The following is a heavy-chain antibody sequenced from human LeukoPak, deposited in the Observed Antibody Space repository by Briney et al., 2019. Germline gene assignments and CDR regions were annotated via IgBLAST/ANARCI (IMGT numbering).Heavy chain of an antibody. D-gene: IGHD3-22*01. V-gene: IGHV3-21*04. CDR1: GFTFSTHS. J-gene: IGHJ4*02. CDR2: ISGSSIYI. CDR3: ASMHGYYDGSGYWVQ. Sequence: GGSLRLSCAASGFTFSTHSMNWVRQAPGKGLEWVSSISGSSIYIYYADSVEGRFTISRDNPRDTLYLQMNSLRDEDTAGYYCASMHGYYDGSGYWVQWGQGTLVTVSS.